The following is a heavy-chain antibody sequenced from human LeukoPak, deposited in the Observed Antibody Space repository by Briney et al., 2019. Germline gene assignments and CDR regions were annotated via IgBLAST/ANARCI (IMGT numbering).Heavy chain of an antibody. CDR1: GFTFDDYA. CDR3: AKDIGYDSSGYLRGYAFDI. V-gene: IGHV3-9*01. Sequence: GGSLRLSCAASGFTFDDYAMHWVRHAPGKGLEWVSGISWNSGSIGYADSVKGRFTISRDNAKNSLYLQMNSLRAEDTALYYCAKDIGYDSSGYLRGYAFDIWGQGTNVTVSS. J-gene: IGHJ3*02. D-gene: IGHD3-22*01. CDR2: ISWNSGSI.